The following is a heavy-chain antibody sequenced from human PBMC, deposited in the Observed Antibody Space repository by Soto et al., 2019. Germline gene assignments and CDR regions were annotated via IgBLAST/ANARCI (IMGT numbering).Heavy chain of an antibody. CDR2: VNPNSGGT. D-gene: IGHD3-16*02. J-gene: IGHJ4*02. V-gene: IGHV1-2*04. Sequence: ASVKVSCKASGYTFTGYYVRWVRQAPGQGLDWMDWVNPNSGGTNYAQKVQGWVTMARDTSISTAYMELSRLRSDDTAVYYCARDPRGTIIGGLGGVTVSALYYFDCWSQGTLVTVSS. CDR3: ARDPRGTIIGGLGGVTVSALYYFDC. CDR1: GYTFTGYY.